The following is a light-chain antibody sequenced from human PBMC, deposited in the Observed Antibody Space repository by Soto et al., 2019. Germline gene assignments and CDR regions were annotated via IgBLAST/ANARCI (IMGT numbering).Light chain of an antibody. CDR1: QSVSSN. Sequence: ILMTQSPVTLSVSPGDRATLSCRASQSVSSNLVWYQQKPGQAPSLLIFGAFTMPTGIPASFSGTGSGTEFTLTISSLHSEDFALYYCQQYNDWPLTFGQGTKVEI. J-gene: IGKJ1*01. V-gene: IGKV3-15*01. CDR2: GAF. CDR3: QQYNDWPLT.